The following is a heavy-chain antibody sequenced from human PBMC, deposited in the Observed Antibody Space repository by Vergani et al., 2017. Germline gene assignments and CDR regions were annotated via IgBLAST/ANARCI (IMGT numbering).Heavy chain of an antibody. J-gene: IGHJ4*02. V-gene: IGHV3-9*01. Sequence: EVQLVESGGGLVQPGRSLRLSCAASGFTFDDYAMHWVRQAPGKGLEWVSGISWNSGSIGYADSVKGRFTISRDNAKNSLYLQMNSLRAEDTALYYCAKDLFMVRGVPGDYWGQGTLVTVSS. CDR1: GFTFDDYA. D-gene: IGHD3-10*01. CDR3: AKDLFMVRGVPGDY. CDR2: ISWNSGSI.